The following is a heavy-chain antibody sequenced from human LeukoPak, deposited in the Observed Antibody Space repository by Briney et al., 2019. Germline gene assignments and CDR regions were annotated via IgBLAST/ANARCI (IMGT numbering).Heavy chain of an antibody. J-gene: IGHJ4*02. V-gene: IGHV3-23*01. Sequence: GGSLRLSCAASGFTFSSYAMSWVRQPPGKGLEWVSAISGSGGSTYYADSVKGRFTISRDNSKNTLYLQMNSLRAEDTAVYYCAKALSSGWYDGDDYFDYWGQGTLVTVSS. D-gene: IGHD6-19*01. CDR1: GFTFSSYA. CDR3: AKALSSGWYDGDDYFDY. CDR2: ISGSGGST.